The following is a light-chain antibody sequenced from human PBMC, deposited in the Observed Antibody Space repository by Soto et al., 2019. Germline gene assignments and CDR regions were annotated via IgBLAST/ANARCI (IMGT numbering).Light chain of an antibody. CDR1: QTIDSW. J-gene: IGKJ1*01. CDR3: QQYHMYSGT. Sequence: DIQVTQSPSTLSASVGDRVTITCRASQTIDSWLAWYQQRPGKPPNLLIYKASTLASGVPSRFSGSGSGTEFTLTINSLQPDDFATYSCQQYHMYSGTFGQGTKVDI. CDR2: KAS. V-gene: IGKV1-5*03.